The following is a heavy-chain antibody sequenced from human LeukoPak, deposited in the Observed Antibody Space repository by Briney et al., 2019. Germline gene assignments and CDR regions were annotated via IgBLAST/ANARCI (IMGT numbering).Heavy chain of an antibody. CDR2: IYPGDSDT. J-gene: IGHJ4*01. V-gene: IGHV5-51*01. CDR3: AGAGMYYYDSSGGLDY. D-gene: IGHD3-22*01. CDR1: GYSFTSYW. Sequence: GESLKISCKGSGYSFTSYWIGWVRQMPGKGLEWMGIIYPGDSDTRYSPSFQGQVTISADKSISTAYLQGGNLKASDTASLLFAGAGMYYYDSSGGLDYWGQGTLVTVSS.